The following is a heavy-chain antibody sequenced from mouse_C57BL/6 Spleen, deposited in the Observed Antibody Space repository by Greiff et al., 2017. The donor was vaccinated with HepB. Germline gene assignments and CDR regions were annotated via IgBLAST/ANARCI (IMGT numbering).Heavy chain of an antibody. J-gene: IGHJ1*03. V-gene: IGHV5-17*01. Sequence: EVQVVESGGGLVKPGGSLKLSCAASGFTFSDYGMHWVRQAPEKGLEWVAYISSGSSTIYYADTVKGRFTISRDNAKNTLFLQMTSLRSEDTAMYYCARHYYGSSYQYFDVWGTGTTVTVSS. CDR2: ISSGSSTI. D-gene: IGHD1-1*01. CDR1: GFTFSDYG. CDR3: ARHYYGSSYQYFDV.